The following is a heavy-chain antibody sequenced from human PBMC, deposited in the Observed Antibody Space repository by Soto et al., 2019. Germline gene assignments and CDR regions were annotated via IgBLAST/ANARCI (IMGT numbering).Heavy chain of an antibody. Sequence: GXSVKVSCTSSGSVLTELRKHWVRQAPGKGLEWMGGFDREDGETIYAQKFQGRVTMTEDTSTDSAYMELSSLTSEDTAIYYCAHGEGIVKSIVYFDAWGQGTLVTVSS. V-gene: IGHV1-24*01. D-gene: IGHD1-26*01. CDR1: GSVLTELR. CDR2: FDREDGET. CDR3: AHGEGIVKSIVYFDA. J-gene: IGHJ4*02.